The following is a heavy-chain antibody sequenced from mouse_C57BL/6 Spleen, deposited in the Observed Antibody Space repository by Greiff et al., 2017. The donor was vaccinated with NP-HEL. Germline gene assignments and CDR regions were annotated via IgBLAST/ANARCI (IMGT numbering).Heavy chain of an antibody. J-gene: IGHJ1*03. CDR3: ARGTVVAHWYFVV. CDR1: GFTFSDYG. Sequence: EVQRVESGGGLVKPGGSLKLSCAASGFTFSDYGMHWVRQAPEKGLEWVAYISSGSSTIYYADTVKGRFTISRDNAKNTLFLQMTSLRSEDTAMYYCARGTVVAHWYFVVWGTGTTVTVSS. D-gene: IGHD1-1*01. V-gene: IGHV5-17*01. CDR2: ISSGSSTI.